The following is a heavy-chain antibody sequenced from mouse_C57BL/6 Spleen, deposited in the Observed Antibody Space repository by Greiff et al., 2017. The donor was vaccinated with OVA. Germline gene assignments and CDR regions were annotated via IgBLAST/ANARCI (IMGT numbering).Heavy chain of an antibody. V-gene: IGHV1-69*01. CDR2: IDPSDSYT. J-gene: IGHJ1*03. D-gene: IGHD1-1*01. CDR3: ATTVVPYWYFDV. CDR1: GYTFTSYW. Sequence: QVQLQQPGAELVMPGASVKLSCKASGYTFTSYWMHWVKQRPGQGLEWIGEIDPSDSYTNYNQKFKGKSTLTVDKSSSTAYMQLSSLTSEDSAVYYCATTVVPYWYFDVWGTGTTVTVSS.